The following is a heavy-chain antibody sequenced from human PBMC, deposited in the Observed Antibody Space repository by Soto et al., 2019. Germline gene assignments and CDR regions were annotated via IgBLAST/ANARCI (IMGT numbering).Heavy chain of an antibody. CDR1: GFIFTNYG. Sequence: QVQLVESGGGVVQPGRSLRLSCAASGFIFTNYGMHWVRQAPGKGLEWVAVIWYSGSNKYYADSAKGRFTISRDNSKTTRDRQMNSLRVEDTAVYYCARDLGNWNGAGHDSYAMDVWGQGTTVTVSS. CDR2: IWYSGSNK. D-gene: IGHD1-1*01. J-gene: IGHJ6*02. CDR3: ARDLGNWNGAGHDSYAMDV. V-gene: IGHV3-33*01.